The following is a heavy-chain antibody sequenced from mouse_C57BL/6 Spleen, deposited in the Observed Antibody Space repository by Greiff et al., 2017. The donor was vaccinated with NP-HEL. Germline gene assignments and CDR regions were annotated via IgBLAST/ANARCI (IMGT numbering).Heavy chain of an antibody. CDR2: ISSGSSTI. CDR1: GFTFSDYG. J-gene: IGHJ4*01. V-gene: IGHV5-17*01. Sequence: EVKLEESGGGLVKPGGSLKLSCAASGFTFSDYGMHWVRQAPEKGLEWVAYISSGSSTIYYADTVKGRFTISRDNAKNTLFLQMTSLRSEDTAMYYCARPLYGNYAMDYWGQGTSVTVSS. CDR3: ARPLYGNYAMDY. D-gene: IGHD1-1*01.